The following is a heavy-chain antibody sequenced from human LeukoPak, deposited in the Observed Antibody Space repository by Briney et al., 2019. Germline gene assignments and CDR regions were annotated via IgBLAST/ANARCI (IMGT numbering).Heavy chain of an antibody. V-gene: IGHV3-21*01. CDR2: ISSSSSYI. CDR3: ARAGRAVAGSPFDY. D-gene: IGHD6-19*01. J-gene: IGHJ4*02. CDR1: GFTFSSYS. Sequence: GGSLRLSCAASGFTFSSYSMSWVRQAPGKGLEWVSSISSSSSYIYYADSVKGRFTISRDNAKNSLYLQMNSLRAEDTAVYYCARAGRAVAGSPFDYWGQGTLVTVSS.